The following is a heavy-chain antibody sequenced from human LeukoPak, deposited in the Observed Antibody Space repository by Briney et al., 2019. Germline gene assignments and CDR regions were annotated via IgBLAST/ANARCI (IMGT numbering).Heavy chain of an antibody. Sequence: GESLKISCKGSGYSFTSYWIGWVRQMPGKGLEWMGIIYPGDSDTRYSPSFQGQVTISADKSISTAYLQWSSLKASDTAMYYCARGIWFGELFPDYYGMDVWGQGTTVTVSS. CDR3: ARGIWFGELFPDYYGMDV. D-gene: IGHD3-10*01. V-gene: IGHV5-51*01. CDR2: IYPGDSDT. CDR1: GYSFTSYW. J-gene: IGHJ6*02.